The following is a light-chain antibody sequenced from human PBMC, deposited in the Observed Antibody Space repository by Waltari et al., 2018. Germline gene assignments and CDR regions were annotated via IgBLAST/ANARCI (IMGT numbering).Light chain of an antibody. J-gene: IGKJ1*01. Sequence: VMTQSPPPVSVSPGESVSFSCRASRGIGTSLVWYQQKPGQAPRPLIFGASTRVAGIPPRFSGNGSGTEFTLTITSLQSEDLAVYVCQQYNNWPTWTFGQGTKVEIK. CDR2: GAS. CDR1: RGIGTS. V-gene: IGKV3-15*01. CDR3: QQYNNWPTWT.